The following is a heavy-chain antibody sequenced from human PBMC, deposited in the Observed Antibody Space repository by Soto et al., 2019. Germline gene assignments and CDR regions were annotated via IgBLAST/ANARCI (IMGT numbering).Heavy chain of an antibody. CDR1: GFTFSNYA. CDR3: VKDLTTFGGYFDY. J-gene: IGHJ4*02. CDR2: ISSNGGIT. D-gene: IGHD3-3*01. Sequence: GGSLRLSCSASGFTFSNYAMHWVRQAPGKGVEYVSAISSNGGITYHADSVKGRFTISRDNSKNTLYLQMSSLRVEDTAVYYCVKDLTTFGGYFDYWGQGILVTVSS. V-gene: IGHV3-64D*06.